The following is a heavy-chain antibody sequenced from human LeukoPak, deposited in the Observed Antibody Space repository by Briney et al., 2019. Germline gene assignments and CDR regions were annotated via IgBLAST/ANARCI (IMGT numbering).Heavy chain of an antibody. CDR1: GFTFSSYE. V-gene: IGHV3-48*03. Sequence: GGSLRLSCAASGFTFSSYEMNWVRQAPGKGLEWVSYISSSGSTIYYADSVKGRFTISRDNAKNSLYLQMNSLRAEDTAVYYSARAQRSTRHAFDIWGQGTMVTVSS. J-gene: IGHJ3*02. CDR2: ISSSGSTI. CDR3: ARAQRSTRHAFDI. D-gene: IGHD2-2*01.